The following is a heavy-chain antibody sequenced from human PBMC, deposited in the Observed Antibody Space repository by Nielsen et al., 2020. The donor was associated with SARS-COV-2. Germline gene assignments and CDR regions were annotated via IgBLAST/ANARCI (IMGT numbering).Heavy chain of an antibody. CDR1: GGSISSGDYY. CDR2: IYYSGGT. CDR3: ARGVVGATLGGFDY. Sequence: SETLSLTCTVSGGSISSGDYYWSWIRQPPGKGLEWIGYIYYSGGTYYNPSLKSRVTISVDTSKNQFSLKLSSVTAADTAVYYCARGVVGATLGGFDYWGQGTLVTVSS. J-gene: IGHJ4*02. D-gene: IGHD1-26*01. V-gene: IGHV4-30-4*01.